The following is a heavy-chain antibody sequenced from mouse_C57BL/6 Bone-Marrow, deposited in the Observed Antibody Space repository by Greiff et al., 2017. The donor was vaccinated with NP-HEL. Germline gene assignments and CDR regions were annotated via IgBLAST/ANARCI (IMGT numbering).Heavy chain of an antibody. Sequence: VQLQQSGAELARPGASVKLSCTASGYTFTSYGISWVKQRTGQGLEWIGEIYPRSGNTYYNAKFKGKATLTADKSSSTAYMELRILTSEDSAGYFCVRSAPWFDYWGQGTLVTVSA. J-gene: IGHJ3*01. CDR1: GYTFTSYG. CDR2: IYPRSGNT. CDR3: VRSAPWFDY. D-gene: IGHD6-1*01. V-gene: IGHV1-81*01.